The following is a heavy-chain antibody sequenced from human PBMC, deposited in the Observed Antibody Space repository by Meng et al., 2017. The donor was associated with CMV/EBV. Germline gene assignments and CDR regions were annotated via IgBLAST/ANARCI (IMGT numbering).Heavy chain of an antibody. Sequence: ETLSLTCAASGFTFSSYAMHWVRQAPGKGLEYVSAISSNGGSTYYADSVKGRFTISRDNSKNTLYLQMGSLRAEDMAVYYCARAVIVVAPPEYWGQGTLVTVSS. CDR2: ISSNGGST. CDR1: GFTFSSYA. D-gene: IGHD2-21*01. V-gene: IGHV3-64*02. CDR3: ARAVIVVAPPEY. J-gene: IGHJ4*02.